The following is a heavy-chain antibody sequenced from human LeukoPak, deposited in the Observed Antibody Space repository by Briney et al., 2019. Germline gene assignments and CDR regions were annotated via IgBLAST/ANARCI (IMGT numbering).Heavy chain of an antibody. CDR1: GFTFSSSA. J-gene: IGHJ4*02. Sequence: PGGSLRLSCAASGFTFSSSAMSWVRQAPGKGLEWVSAISGSGGSTYYADPVKGRFTISRDNSKNTLCVQMNSLRAEDTAVYYCAKDGGSGYYYFDYWGQGTLVTVSS. CDR2: ISGSGGST. V-gene: IGHV3-23*01. D-gene: IGHD3-22*01. CDR3: AKDGGSGYYYFDY.